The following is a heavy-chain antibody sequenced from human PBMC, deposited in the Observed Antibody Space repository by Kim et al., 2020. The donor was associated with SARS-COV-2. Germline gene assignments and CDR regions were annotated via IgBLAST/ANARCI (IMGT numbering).Heavy chain of an antibody. Sequence: GGSLRLSCTASGFSFGDYGMSWFRQAPGKGLEWVAFIRSIHYGGAANYATSVRARFTISRDNSKSIAYLQMNSLMTDDTALYYCVRDGRGYSTDYFRYWGRGTLVTVPS. D-gene: IGHD5-18*01. J-gene: IGHJ4*02. CDR1: GFSFGDYG. CDR2: IRSIHYGGAA. V-gene: IGHV3-49*03. CDR3: VRDGRGYSTDYFRY.